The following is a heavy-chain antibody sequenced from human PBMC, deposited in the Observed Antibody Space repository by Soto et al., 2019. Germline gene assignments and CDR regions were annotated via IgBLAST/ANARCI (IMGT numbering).Heavy chain of an antibody. J-gene: IGHJ6*02. V-gene: IGHV3-23*01. CDR2: ISGSGGST. CDR1: GFTFSSYA. D-gene: IGHD3-10*01. Sequence: EVQLLESGGGLVQPGGSLRLSCAASGFTFSSYAMSWVRQAPGKGLEWVSAISGSGGSTYYADSVKGRFTISRDNSKDTLYLQMNSLRAEDTAVYYCATPGGYGSGSYYRIYYYYGMDVWGQGTTVTVSS. CDR3: ATPGGYGSGSYYRIYYYYGMDV.